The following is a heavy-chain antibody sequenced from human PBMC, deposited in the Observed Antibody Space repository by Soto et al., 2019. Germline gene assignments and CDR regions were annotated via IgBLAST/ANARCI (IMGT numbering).Heavy chain of an antibody. CDR3: VRHARQISSVDV. V-gene: IGHV1-18*01. CDR1: GYTFVSHG. J-gene: IGHJ4*02. D-gene: IGHD5-12*01. Sequence: ASVKVSCKASGYTFVSHGISWVRQAPGQVSEWMAGISADNDNENSAQKFQDRVTMTIETFTDTASMELRTLISDNTARYSCVRHARQISSVDVWGQGTLVTV. CDR2: ISADNDNE.